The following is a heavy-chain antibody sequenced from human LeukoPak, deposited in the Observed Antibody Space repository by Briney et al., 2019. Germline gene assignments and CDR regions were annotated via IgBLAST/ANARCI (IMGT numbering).Heavy chain of an antibody. V-gene: IGHV4-4*02. CDR3: ARYGSGSSDY. CDR1: GDSIISRYW. Sequence: SETLSLTCAISGDSIISRYWWSWFRQPPGKGLEWIGEIYHSGSTNYNPSLKGRVSISIDMSKNDFSLTLSSVTAADTAVYYCARYGSGSSDYWGQGTQVTVSS. J-gene: IGHJ4*02. D-gene: IGHD3-10*01. CDR2: IYHSGST.